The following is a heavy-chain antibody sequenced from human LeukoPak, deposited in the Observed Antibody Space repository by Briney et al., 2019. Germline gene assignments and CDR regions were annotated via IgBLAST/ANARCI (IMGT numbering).Heavy chain of an antibody. V-gene: IGHV3-9*03. CDR3: TKGNSGSYSQDWFDP. CDR2: ISWNSGTI. J-gene: IGHJ5*02. CDR1: GFTFSSYA. D-gene: IGHD1-26*01. Sequence: GGSLRLSCAASGFTFSSYAMSWVRQAPGKGLEWVSGISWNSGTIGYADSVKGRFTISRDNAKNSLYLQMNSLRVEDMALYYCTKGNSGSYSQDWFDPWGQGTLVTVSS.